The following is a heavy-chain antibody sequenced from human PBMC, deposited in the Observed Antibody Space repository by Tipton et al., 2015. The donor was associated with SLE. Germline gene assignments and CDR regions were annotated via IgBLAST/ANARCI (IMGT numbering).Heavy chain of an antibody. V-gene: IGHV4-59*02. Sequence: TLSLTCSVSGDSVANSYWSWIRQPPGKGLEWIGYIYYSGSTNYNPSLKSRVTISVDTSKNQFSLKLSSVTAADTAVYYCARRYSSSWYGDDAFDIWGQGTMVTVSS. CDR2: IYYSGST. CDR3: ARRYSSSWYGDDAFDI. D-gene: IGHD6-13*01. CDR1: GDSVANSY. J-gene: IGHJ3*02.